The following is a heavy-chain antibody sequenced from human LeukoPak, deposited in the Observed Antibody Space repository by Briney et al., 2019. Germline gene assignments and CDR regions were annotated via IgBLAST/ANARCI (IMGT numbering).Heavy chain of an antibody. J-gene: IGHJ4*02. Sequence: ASVKVSCKASGYAFSDYYMHWVRQAPGQGLEWMGWIDPTSGDTKYAHKFQGRVSMTRDTSISTAYMELSRLRSDDTAVYYCAREAAAAGTFDYWGQGTLVTVSS. CDR2: IDPTSGDT. V-gene: IGHV1-2*02. D-gene: IGHD6-13*01. CDR1: GYAFSDYY. CDR3: AREAAAAGTFDY.